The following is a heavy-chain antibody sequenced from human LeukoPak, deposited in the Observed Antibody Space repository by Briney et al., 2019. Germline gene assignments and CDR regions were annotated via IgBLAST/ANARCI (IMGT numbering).Heavy chain of an antibody. D-gene: IGHD3-10*01. CDR2: ISGSGGGT. V-gene: IGHV3-23*01. CDR1: GITLSNYG. Sequence: PGGSLKLSCAVSGITLSNYGMSWVRQAPGKGLEWVAGISGSGGGTNYADSVKGRFTISRDNSKNTLYLQMNSLRAEDTAVYFCAKRGVVIRVFLVGFHKEANYFDSWGQEALVTVSS. CDR3: AKRGVVIRVFLVGFHKEANYFDS. J-gene: IGHJ4*02.